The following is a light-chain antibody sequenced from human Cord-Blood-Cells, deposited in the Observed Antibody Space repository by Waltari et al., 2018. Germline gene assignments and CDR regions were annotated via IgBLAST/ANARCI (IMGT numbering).Light chain of an antibody. Sequence: DIQMTQSPSSLSASVGDRVTITCRASQSISSYLNWYQQKPGKAPKLLIYAASSLQSGVPSMFSGSASGTDFALTISSVQPEDFATYYCQQSYRTPLTFGGVTKVEIK. CDR2: AAS. V-gene: IGKV1-39*01. CDR1: QSISSY. CDR3: QQSYRTPLT. J-gene: IGKJ4*01.